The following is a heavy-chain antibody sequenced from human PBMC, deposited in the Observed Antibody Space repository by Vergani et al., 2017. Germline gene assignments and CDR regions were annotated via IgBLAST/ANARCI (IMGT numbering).Heavy chain of an antibody. CDR1: GGSFSGYY. CDR3: ARGESHDAFDI. J-gene: IGHJ3*02. CDR2: INHSGST. Sequence: QVQLQQWGAGLLKPSETLSLTCAVYGGSFSGYYWSWIRQPPGKGLEWIGEINHSGSTNYNPSLKSRVTISVDTSKNQFSLKLISVTAADTAVYYCARGESHDAFDIWGQGTMVTVSS. V-gene: IGHV4-34*01.